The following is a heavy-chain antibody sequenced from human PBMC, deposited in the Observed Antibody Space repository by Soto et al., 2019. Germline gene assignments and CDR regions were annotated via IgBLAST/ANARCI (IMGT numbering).Heavy chain of an antibody. CDR3: ARALGYCSSTSCSDPFDY. V-gene: IGHV4-34*01. CDR1: GGSFSGYY. D-gene: IGHD2-2*01. J-gene: IGHJ4*02. Sequence: QVQLQQWGAGLLKPSETLSLTCAVYGGSFSGYYWSWIRQPPGTGLEWIGEINHSGSTNYNPSLHSRVTISVDSSKNQFSLKLRSVTAADTAVYYCARALGYCSSTSCSDPFDYWGQGSLVTVSS. CDR2: INHSGST.